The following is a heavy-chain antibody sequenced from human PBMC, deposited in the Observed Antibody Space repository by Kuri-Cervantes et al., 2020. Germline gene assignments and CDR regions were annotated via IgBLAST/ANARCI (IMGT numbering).Heavy chain of an antibody. CDR3: ARDTNWGSYPSGGKLQDGFDI. D-gene: IGHD3-16*01. CDR2: IKQDGSEE. Sequence: GGSLRLSCTASGFTFGDYAMSWFRQAPGKGPEWVANIKQDGSEENYVDSVKGRFTISRDNAENSLYLQMNSLGVEDTAVYYCARDTNWGSYPSGGKLQDGFDIWGQGTRVTVSS. CDR1: GFTFGDYA. V-gene: IGHV3-7*01. J-gene: IGHJ3*02.